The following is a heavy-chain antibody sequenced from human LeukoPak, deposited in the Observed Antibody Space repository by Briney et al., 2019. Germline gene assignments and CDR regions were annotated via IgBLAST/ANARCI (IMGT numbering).Heavy chain of an antibody. CDR3: ARTAPGTPLGGYYYYVGV. J-gene: IGHJ6*03. Sequence: ASVKVSCKASGYTFTSYGINWVRQAPGQGLEWMGWIIVYSGNTRYAQNLRDRVTMTTDTSTSTAYMEVRSLRSDDTAVYYCARTAPGTPLGGYYYYVGVWGKGTTVTVSS. V-gene: IGHV1-18*04. CDR2: IIVYSGNT. D-gene: IGHD1/OR15-1a*01. CDR1: GYTFTSYG.